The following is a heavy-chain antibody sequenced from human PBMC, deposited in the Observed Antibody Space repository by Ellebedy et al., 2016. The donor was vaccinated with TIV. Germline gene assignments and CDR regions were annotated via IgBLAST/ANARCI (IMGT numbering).Heavy chain of an antibody. CDR1: GYTFTGYY. V-gene: IGHV1-46*01. D-gene: IGHD1-14*01. Sequence: ASVKVSCRTSGYTFTGYYMQWVRPAPGQGLEWMGISNPSAGSTIYAQKFRGRVTLTRDRSTSTVYMEMSSLRSEDTAVYYCARLSDRGEHWGQGTLVTVSS. CDR2: SNPSAGST. J-gene: IGHJ1*01. CDR3: ARLSDRGEH.